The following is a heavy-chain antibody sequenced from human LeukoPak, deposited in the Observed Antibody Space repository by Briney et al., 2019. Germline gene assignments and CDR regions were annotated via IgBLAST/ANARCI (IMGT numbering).Heavy chain of an antibody. D-gene: IGHD2-2*01. J-gene: IGHJ5*02. V-gene: IGHV4-4*02. Sequence: SGTLPLTCVVSGGHIRWSNWWRWVRQPPGRGLECFGELYHSESTNYNPSLKSRATISVDKSKNQFSLKLSSVTAADTAVYYCVRYCSSTSCYVGTNTDWFDPWGQGTLVTVSS. CDR2: LYHSEST. CDR3: VRYCSSTSCYVGTNTDWFDP. CDR1: GGHIRWSNW.